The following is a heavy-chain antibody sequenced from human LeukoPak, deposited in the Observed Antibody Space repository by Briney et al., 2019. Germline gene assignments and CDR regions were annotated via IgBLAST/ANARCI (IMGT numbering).Heavy chain of an antibody. CDR1: GYTFTGYY. Sequence: ASVKVSCKASGYTFTGYYMHWVRQAPGQGLEWMGWINPNSGGTNYAQKFQGRVTMTRDTSISTAYMELSRLRSEDTAVYYCARAVLRFLEWLSTPYYYGMDVWGQGTTVTVSS. D-gene: IGHD3-3*01. V-gene: IGHV1-2*02. CDR2: INPNSGGT. CDR3: ARAVLRFLEWLSTPYYYGMDV. J-gene: IGHJ6*02.